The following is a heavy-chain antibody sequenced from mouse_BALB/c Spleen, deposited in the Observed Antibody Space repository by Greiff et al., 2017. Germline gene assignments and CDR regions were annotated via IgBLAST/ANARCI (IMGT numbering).Heavy chain of an antibody. CDR2: IRNKANGYTT. J-gene: IGHJ2*01. CDR3: ARDTTTAGFDY. Sequence: DVMLVESGGGLVQPGGSLRLSCATSGFTFTDYYMSWVRQPPGKALEWLGFIRNKANGYTTEYSASVKGRFTISRDNSQSILYLQMNTLRAEDSATYYCARDTTTAGFDYWGQGTTLTVSS. D-gene: IGHD1-2*01. CDR1: GFTFTDYY. V-gene: IGHV7-3*02.